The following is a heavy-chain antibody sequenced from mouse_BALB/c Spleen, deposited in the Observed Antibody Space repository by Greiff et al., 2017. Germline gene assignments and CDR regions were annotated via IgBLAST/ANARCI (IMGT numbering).Heavy chain of an antibody. CDR1: GYTFTDYW. D-gene: IGHD1-1*01. CDR3: ARPIYYYGSSYWYFDV. Sequence: QVQLKQPGAELVMPGASVKMSCKASGYTFTDYWMHWVKQRPGQGLEWIGAIDTSDSYTSYNQKFKGKATLTVDESSSTAYMQLSSLTSEDSAVYYCARPIYYYGSSYWYFDVWGAGTTVTVSS. V-gene: IGHV1-69*01. CDR2: IDTSDSYT. J-gene: IGHJ1*01.